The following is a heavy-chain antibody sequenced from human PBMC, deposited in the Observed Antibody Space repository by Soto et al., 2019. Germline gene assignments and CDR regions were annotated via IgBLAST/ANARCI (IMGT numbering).Heavy chain of an antibody. Sequence: QVQLVESGGGVVQPGRSLRLSCAASGFTFSSYGIHWVRQAPGRGLEWVAVISYDGSNKYYADSVKGRFTISRDNSKNTLYLQMISLRDEDTAVYYCAKDHFDTLTGYYGPDYWGQGTLVTVSS. V-gene: IGHV3-30*18. CDR3: AKDHFDTLTGYYGPDY. J-gene: IGHJ4*02. D-gene: IGHD3-9*01. CDR2: ISYDGSNK. CDR1: GFTFSSYG.